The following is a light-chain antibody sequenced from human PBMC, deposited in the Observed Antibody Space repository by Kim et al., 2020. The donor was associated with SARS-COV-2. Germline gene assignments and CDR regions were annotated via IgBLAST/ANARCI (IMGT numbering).Light chain of an antibody. J-gene: IGLJ3*02. CDR3: CSYAGSSTWV. V-gene: IGLV2-23*02. Sequence: GQSITISCTGTSSDVGSYNLVSWYQQHPGKAPKLMIYEVSKRPSGVSNRFSGSKSDNTASLTISGLQAEDEADYYCCSYAGSSTWVFGGGTQLTVL. CDR1: SSDVGSYNL. CDR2: EVS.